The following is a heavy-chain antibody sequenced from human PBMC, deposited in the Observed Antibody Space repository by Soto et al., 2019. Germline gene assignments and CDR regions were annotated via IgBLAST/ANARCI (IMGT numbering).Heavy chain of an antibody. Sequence: PSETLSLTCSVSGGSVSSGTYQWNWIRQPPGRGLEWIGYIYYSGTIKYYADSVKGRFTISRDNTKNSLSLQMNSLGAEDTALYYCARCSLVVVPAPGFDPWGRGTLVTVS. V-gene: IGHV4-61*01. CDR2: IYYSGTI. CDR1: GGSVSSGTYQ. J-gene: IGHJ5*02. CDR3: ARCSLVVVPAPGFDP. D-gene: IGHD2-2*01.